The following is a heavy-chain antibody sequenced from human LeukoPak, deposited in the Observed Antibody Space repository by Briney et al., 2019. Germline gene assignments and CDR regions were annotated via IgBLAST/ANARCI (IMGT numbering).Heavy chain of an antibody. J-gene: IGHJ4*02. CDR2: ISSSGSTI. Sequence: GGSLRLSCAASGFTFSSYEMNWVREAPGKGLEWVSYISSSGSTIYYADSVKGRFTISRDNAKNSLYLQMNSLRAEDTAVYYCARDGDGSWYKDYWGQGTLVTVSS. V-gene: IGHV3-48*03. CDR3: ARDGDGSWYKDY. D-gene: IGHD6-13*01. CDR1: GFTFSSYE.